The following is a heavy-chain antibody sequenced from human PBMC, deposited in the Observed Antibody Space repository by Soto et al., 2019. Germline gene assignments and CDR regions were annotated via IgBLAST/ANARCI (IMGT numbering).Heavy chain of an antibody. J-gene: IGHJ4*02. CDR3: ARAVYSGSFHDY. Sequence: QVQLVQSGAEVKKPGASVKVSCKASGYTFTSYGITWVRQAPGQGLVWMGWISAYNGNTNYAQKLQCRVTMTTDTSTSAAYTELRSLRSDDTAVYYCARAVYSGSFHDYWGQGTLVTVSS. CDR2: ISAYNGNT. D-gene: IGHD1-26*01. CDR1: GYTFTSYG. V-gene: IGHV1-18*01.